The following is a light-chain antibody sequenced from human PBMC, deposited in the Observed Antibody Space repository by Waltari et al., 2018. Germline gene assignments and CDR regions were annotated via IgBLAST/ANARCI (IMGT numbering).Light chain of an antibody. CDR2: EDR. CDR3: QTWGSSTSYV. Sequence: SSDLTQPPSVSVSPGQTATITCSGANLADQYDSWYQLKSGQSPVLVIYEDRRLPSGIPGRFSGSNSGNTATLTITGTQATDEADYYCQTWGSSTSYVFGSGTKVTVL. J-gene: IGLJ1*01. CDR1: NLADQY. V-gene: IGLV3-1*01.